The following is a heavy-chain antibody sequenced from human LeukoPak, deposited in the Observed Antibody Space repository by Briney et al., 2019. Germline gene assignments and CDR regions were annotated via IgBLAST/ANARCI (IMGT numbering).Heavy chain of an antibody. D-gene: IGHD3-22*01. CDR3: ARADSSHPTYYFDY. V-gene: IGHV4-30-2*01. Sequence: SQTLSLTCAVSGGSISSGGYSWSWIRQPPGKGLEWIGYTYHSGSTYYNPSLKSRVTISVDRSKNQFSLKLSSVTAADTAVYYCARADSSHPTYYFDYWGQGTLVTVSS. CDR2: TYHSGST. J-gene: IGHJ4*02. CDR1: GGSISSGGYS.